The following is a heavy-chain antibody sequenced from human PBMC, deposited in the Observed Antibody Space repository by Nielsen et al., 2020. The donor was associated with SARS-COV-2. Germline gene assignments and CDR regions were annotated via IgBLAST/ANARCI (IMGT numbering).Heavy chain of an antibody. J-gene: IGHJ3*02. CDR2: IINNGGRT. CDR1: GFTFSNYA. Sequence: GESLKISCAASGFTFSNYAMTWVRQAPGKGLEWISTIINNGGRTDYTDSVKGRFTISRDSAKNSLYLQMNSLRAEDTAVYYCARGPYIGDYVESFDIWGQGTLVTVSS. V-gene: IGHV3-23*01. D-gene: IGHD4-17*01. CDR3: ARGPYIGDYVESFDI.